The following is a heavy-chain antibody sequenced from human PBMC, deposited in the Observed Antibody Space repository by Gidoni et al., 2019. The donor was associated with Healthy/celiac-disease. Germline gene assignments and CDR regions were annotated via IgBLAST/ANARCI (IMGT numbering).Heavy chain of an antibody. CDR2: IRWNSGSI. Sequence: EVQLVESGGGLVQPGRSLRLSCAASGFTFDAYALHWVRQAPGKGLQGVSGIRWNSGSIGYADSVKGRFTSSRDNAKNSLYLQMNSLRAEDTALYYCAKDMNTAMVTGPTYYYGMDVWGQGTTVTVSS. CDR1: GFTFDAYA. CDR3: AKDMNTAMVTGPTYYYGMDV. D-gene: IGHD5-18*01. J-gene: IGHJ6*02. V-gene: IGHV3-9*01.